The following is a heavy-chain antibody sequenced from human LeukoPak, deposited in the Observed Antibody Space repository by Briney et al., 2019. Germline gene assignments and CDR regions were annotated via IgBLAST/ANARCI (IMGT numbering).Heavy chain of an antibody. Sequence: SETLSLTCAVYGGSFSGYYWSWIRQPPGKGLEWIGEINHSGSTNYNPSLKSRVTISVDTSKNQFSLKLSSVTAADTAVYYCARYSGYDGFDYWGRGTLVTVSS. V-gene: IGHV4-34*01. J-gene: IGHJ4*02. CDR1: GGSFSGYY. D-gene: IGHD5-12*01. CDR3: ARYSGYDGFDY. CDR2: INHSGST.